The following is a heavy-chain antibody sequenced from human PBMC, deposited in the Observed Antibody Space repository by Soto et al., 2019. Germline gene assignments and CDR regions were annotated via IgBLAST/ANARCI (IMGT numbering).Heavy chain of an antibody. Sequence: EEQLVESGGGLVKPGGSLRLSCAASGFTFSSYTMNWVRQAPGKGLEWVSSISARTSYIYYADSVQGRFIISRDNAKNSLYLQMNSLRAGDTAVYYCARGWATEYLQHWGLGTLVTVSS. D-gene: IGHD5-12*01. CDR3: ARGWATEYLQH. CDR2: ISARTSYI. V-gene: IGHV3-21*02. J-gene: IGHJ1*01. CDR1: GFTFSSYT.